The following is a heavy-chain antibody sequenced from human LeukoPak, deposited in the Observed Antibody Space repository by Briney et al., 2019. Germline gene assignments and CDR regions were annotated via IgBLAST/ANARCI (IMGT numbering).Heavy chain of an antibody. D-gene: IGHD3-10*01. CDR3: ARAVRGVISAGYYFDY. CDR2: IYHSGST. J-gene: IGHJ4*02. Sequence: SQTLSLTCAVSGGSTSSGGYSWSWIRQPPGKGLAWIGYIYHSGSTYCNPSLKSRVTISVDRSKNQVSLKLSSVTAADTAVYYCARAVRGVISAGYYFDYWGQGTLVTVSS. CDR1: GGSTSSGGYS. V-gene: IGHV4-30-2*01.